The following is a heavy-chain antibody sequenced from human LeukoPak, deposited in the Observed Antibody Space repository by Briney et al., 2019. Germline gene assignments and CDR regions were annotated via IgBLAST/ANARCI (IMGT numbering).Heavy chain of an antibody. CDR2: IDYSRST. D-gene: IGHD6-19*01. J-gene: IGHJ1*01. CDR1: GGSISSSSYY. V-gene: IGHV4-39*01. Sequence: SETLSLTCTVSGGSISSSSYYWGWIRQPPGKGLERIGSIDYSRSTYYNPARKSRITISVVTSKNPFSLKLSSVTAADTAVYYCAETPGIAVEGLYFQHWGQGTLVTVSS. CDR3: AETPGIAVEGLYFQH.